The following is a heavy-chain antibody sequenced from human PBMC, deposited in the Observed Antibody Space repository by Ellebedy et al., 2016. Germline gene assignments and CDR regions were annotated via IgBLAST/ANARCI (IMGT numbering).Heavy chain of an antibody. CDR3: ARGNTVPGPEPLDY. J-gene: IGHJ4*02. CDR2: ISWNSGSI. V-gene: IGHV3-9*01. CDR1: GFTFDDYA. D-gene: IGHD6-19*01. Sequence: GGSLRLSCAASGFTFDDYAMHWVRQAPGKGLEWVSGISWNSGSIGYADSVKGRFTISRDNSKNTLYLQMNRLRAEDTAAYYCARGNTVPGPEPLDYWGQGTLITVSS.